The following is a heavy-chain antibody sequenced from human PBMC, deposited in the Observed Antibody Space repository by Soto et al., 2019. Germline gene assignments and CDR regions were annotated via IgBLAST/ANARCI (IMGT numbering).Heavy chain of an antibody. V-gene: IGHV3-48*01. J-gene: IGHJ6*03. CDR2: ISSSSSTI. Sequence: GGSLRLSCAASGFTFSSYSMNWVRQAPGKGLEWVSYISSSSSTIYYADSVKGRFTISRDNAKNSLYLQMNSLRAEDTAVYYCARVRITIFGVVNIRPPSHMDVWGKGTTVTVSS. CDR3: ARVRITIFGVVNIRPPSHMDV. CDR1: GFTFSSYS. D-gene: IGHD3-3*01.